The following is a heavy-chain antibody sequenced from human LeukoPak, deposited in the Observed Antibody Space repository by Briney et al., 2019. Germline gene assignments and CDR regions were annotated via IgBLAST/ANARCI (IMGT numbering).Heavy chain of an antibody. CDR3: ASHSVGVLPIATFDY. Sequence: GGSLRLSCAASRFTFSNYWMAWVRQAPGKGLEWVANIKQDGSEKYYVDSVKGRFTTSRDNAKNSLFLQMNSLKDEDTAVYYCASHSVGVLPIATFDYWGQGTLVTVSS. D-gene: IGHD2-2*01. J-gene: IGHJ4*02. V-gene: IGHV3-7*01. CDR1: RFTFSNYW. CDR2: IKQDGSEK.